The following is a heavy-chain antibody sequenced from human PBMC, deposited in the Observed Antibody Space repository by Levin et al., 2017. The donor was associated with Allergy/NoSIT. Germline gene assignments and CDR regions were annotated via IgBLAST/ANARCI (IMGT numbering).Heavy chain of an antibody. J-gene: IGHJ2*01. CDR1: GGSISSYY. V-gene: IGHV4-59*08. Sequence: SETLSLTCTVSGGSISSYYWSWIRQPPGKGLEWIGYISNTGSTDYNPSLKSRVTMSVDTSKNQFSLKMRSVTTADTAVYYCARRGSISGYWYFDLWGRGTLVTVSS. D-gene: IGHD3-16*01. CDR2: ISNTGST. CDR3: ARRGSISGYWYFDL.